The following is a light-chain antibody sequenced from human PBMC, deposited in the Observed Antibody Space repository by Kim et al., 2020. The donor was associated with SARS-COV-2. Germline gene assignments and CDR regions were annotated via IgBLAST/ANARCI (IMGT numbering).Light chain of an antibody. J-gene: IGLJ2*01. CDR3: SSYAGSNNLV. CDR1: SSDVGGYNY. V-gene: IGLV2-8*01. Sequence: QSVARSCTGTSSDVGGYNYVSWYQQHPGKAPKLMIYEVSKRPSGVPDRFSGSKSGNTASLTVSGLQAEDEADYYCSSYAGSNNLVFGGGTQLTVL. CDR2: EVS.